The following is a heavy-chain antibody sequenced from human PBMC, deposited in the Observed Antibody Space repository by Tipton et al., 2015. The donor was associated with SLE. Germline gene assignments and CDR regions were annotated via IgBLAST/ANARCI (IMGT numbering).Heavy chain of an antibody. Sequence: SLRLSCAASGFTFSSYSMSWVRQAPGKGLEWVAFIRYDGSNKYYADSVKDRFSISRDHYKNALYLQMNSLSAEDTAVYYCAKDLAYRGGLDYWCQGTLVTVSS. J-gene: IGHJ4*02. D-gene: IGHD2-21*01. V-gene: IGHV3-30*02. CDR1: GFTFSSYS. CDR3: AKDLAYRGGLDY. CDR2: IRYDGSNK.